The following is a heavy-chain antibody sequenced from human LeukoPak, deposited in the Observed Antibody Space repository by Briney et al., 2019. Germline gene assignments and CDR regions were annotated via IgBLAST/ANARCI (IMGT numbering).Heavy chain of an antibody. CDR1: GFTFSGSA. CDR3: TGELFDY. Sequence: PGGSLRLSCAASGFTFSGSAMHWVRQASGKGLEWVGRIRSKANSYATAYAASVQGMFTISRDDSKNTAYLQMNSLKTGDMAVYYCTGELFDYWGQGTLVTVSS. D-gene: IGHD1-26*01. CDR2: IRSKANSYAT. V-gene: IGHV3-73*01. J-gene: IGHJ4*02.